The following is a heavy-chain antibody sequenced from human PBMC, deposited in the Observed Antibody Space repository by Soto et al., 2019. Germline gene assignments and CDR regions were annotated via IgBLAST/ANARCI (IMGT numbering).Heavy chain of an antibody. CDR2: ISGSGGST. CDR3: AKDLKVEQLVPYYFDY. D-gene: IGHD6-6*01. J-gene: IGHJ4*02. V-gene: IGHV3-23*01. Sequence: GGSLRLSCAASGFTFSSYAMSWVRQAPGKGLEWVSAISGSGGSTYYADSVKSRFTISRDNSKNTLYLQMNSLRAEDTAVYYCAKDLKVEQLVPYYFDYWGQGTLVTVSS. CDR1: GFTFSSYA.